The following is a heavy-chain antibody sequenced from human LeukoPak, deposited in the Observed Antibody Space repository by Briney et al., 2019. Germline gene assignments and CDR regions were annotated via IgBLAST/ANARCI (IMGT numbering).Heavy chain of an antibody. D-gene: IGHD3-10*01. CDR3: ARDFGADYYGSGSLQVDY. CDR2: ISYNGGNI. V-gene: IGHV3-30-3*01. Sequence: GRSLRLSCAASGFTFSSYAMHWVRQAPGKGLEWVAFISYNGGNIFYADSVKGRFTISRDNSKNTLYLQMNSLRVEDTAVYYCARDFGADYYGSGSLQVDYWGQGTLVTVSS. J-gene: IGHJ4*02. CDR1: GFTFSSYA.